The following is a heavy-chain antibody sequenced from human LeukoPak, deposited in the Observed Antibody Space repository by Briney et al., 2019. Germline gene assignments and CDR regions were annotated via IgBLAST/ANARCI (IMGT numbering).Heavy chain of an antibody. CDR3: AKDSGPGSAYCGGDCYWVRSYYYYGMDV. J-gene: IGHJ6*02. CDR2: ISWNSGSI. CDR1: GFTFDDYA. Sequence: GGSLRLSCAASGFTFDDYAMHWVRQAPGKGLERVSGISWNSGSIGYADSVKGRFTISRDNAKNSLYLQMNSLRAEDTALYYCAKDSGPGSAYCGGDCYWVRSYYYYGMDVWGQGTTVTVSS. D-gene: IGHD2-21*02. V-gene: IGHV3-9*01.